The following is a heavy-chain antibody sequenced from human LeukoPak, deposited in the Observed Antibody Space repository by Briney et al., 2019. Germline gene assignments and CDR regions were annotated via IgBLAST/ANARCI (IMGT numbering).Heavy chain of an antibody. CDR3: TRGEGDHWGAFDI. CDR2: INHSGST. J-gene: IGHJ3*02. Sequence: SETLSLTCAVYGGSFSGYYWSWIRQPPGKGLEWIGEINHSGSTNYNPSLKSRVTISVDTSKNQFSLKLSSVTAADTAVYYCTRGEGDHWGAFDIWGQGTMVTVSS. V-gene: IGHV4-34*01. CDR1: GGSFSGYY. D-gene: IGHD7-27*01.